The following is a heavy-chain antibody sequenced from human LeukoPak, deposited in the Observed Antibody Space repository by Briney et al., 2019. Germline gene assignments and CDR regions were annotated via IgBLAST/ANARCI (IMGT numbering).Heavy chain of an antibody. CDR2: INRSGST. J-gene: IGHJ4*02. CDR3: ASLRGNYYDSSGYYVDY. Sequence: SETLSLTCAVYGGSFSGYYWSWIRQPPGKGLEWIGEINRSGSTNYNPSLKSRVTISVDTSKNQFSLKLSSVTAADTAVYYCASLRGNYYDSSGYYVDYWGQGTLVTVSS. V-gene: IGHV4-34*01. CDR1: GGSFSGYY. D-gene: IGHD3-22*01.